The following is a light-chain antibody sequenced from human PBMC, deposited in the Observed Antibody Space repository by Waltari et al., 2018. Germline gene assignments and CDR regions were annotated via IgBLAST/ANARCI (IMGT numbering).Light chain of an antibody. CDR3: QQAKSFPHT. CDR1: QDINNC. CDR2: DAS. Sequence: DIQMTQSPSSVSASVGDRVTITCRASQDINNCLAWSQQKPGKAPTLLIYDASSLESGVPSRFSGSGSGADFTLTITSLQSEDFATYYCQQAKSFPHTFGGGTKVEIK. V-gene: IGKV1-12*01. J-gene: IGKJ4*01.